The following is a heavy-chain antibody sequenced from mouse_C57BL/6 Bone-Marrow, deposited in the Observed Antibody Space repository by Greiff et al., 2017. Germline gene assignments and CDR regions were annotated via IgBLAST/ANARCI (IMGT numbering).Heavy chain of an antibody. D-gene: IGHD1-1*01. V-gene: IGHV1-55*01. CDR3: AKGTTVVDY. CDR2: IYPGSGGT. J-gene: IGHJ2*01. Sequence: QVQLQQPGAELVKPGASVKMSCKASGYTFTSYWITWVKQRPGQGLEWIGDIYPGSGGTNYNEKFKSKATLTVDTSSSTAYMQLSSRTSEDSAVYYCAKGTTVVDYWGQGTTLTVSS. CDR1: GYTFTSYW.